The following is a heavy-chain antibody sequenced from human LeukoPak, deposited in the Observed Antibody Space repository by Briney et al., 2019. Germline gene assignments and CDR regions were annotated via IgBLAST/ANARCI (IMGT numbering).Heavy chain of an antibody. CDR2: ISGSGGST. CDR3: AKGPPSTMIVVVTRPKYFQH. CDR1: GFTFSSYA. Sequence: PGGSLRLSCAASGFTFSSYAMSWVRQAPGKGLEWVSAISGSGGSTYYADSVKGRFTVSRDNSKNTLYLQMNSLRAEDTAVYYCAKGPPSTMIVVVTRPKYFQHWGQGTLVTVSS. J-gene: IGHJ1*01. V-gene: IGHV3-23*01. D-gene: IGHD3-22*01.